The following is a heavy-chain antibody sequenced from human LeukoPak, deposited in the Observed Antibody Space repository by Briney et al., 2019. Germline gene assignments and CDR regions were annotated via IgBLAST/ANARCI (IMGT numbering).Heavy chain of an antibody. Sequence: GGSLRLSCAASGFTFSNAWMNWVRQAPGKGLEWVGRIKSKTDGGTTDYAAPVEGRFTISRDDSKNTLYLQMNSLKTEDTAVYYCTTSTSIVVVTATRGNYYYYGMDVWGQGTTVTVSS. J-gene: IGHJ6*02. CDR1: GFTFSNAW. V-gene: IGHV3-15*07. CDR3: TTSTSIVVVTATRGNYYYYGMDV. CDR2: IKSKTDGGTT. D-gene: IGHD2-21*02.